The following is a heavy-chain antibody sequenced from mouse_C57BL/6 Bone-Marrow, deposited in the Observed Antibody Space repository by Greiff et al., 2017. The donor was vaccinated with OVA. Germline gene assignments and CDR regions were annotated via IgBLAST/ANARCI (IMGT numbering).Heavy chain of an antibody. D-gene: IGHD4-1*01. CDR1: GYTFTSYW. V-gene: IGHV1-61*01. CDR3: AREGTAYYFDY. Sequence: VQLQQPGAELVRPGSSVKLSCKASGYTFTSYWMDWVKQRPGQGLEWIGNIYPSDSETHYNQKFKDKATLTVDKSSSTAYMQLSSLTSEDSAVYYCAREGTAYYFDYWGQGTTLTVSS. CDR2: IYPSDSET. J-gene: IGHJ2*01.